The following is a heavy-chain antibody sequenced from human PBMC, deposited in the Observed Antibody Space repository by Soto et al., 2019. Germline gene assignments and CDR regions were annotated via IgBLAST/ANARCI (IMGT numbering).Heavy chain of an antibody. D-gene: IGHD1-1*01. V-gene: IGHV1-18*01. CDR3: ARGRYGDY. CDR2: ISAHNGNT. Sequence: QVHLVQSGAEVKKPGASVKVSCKGSGYGFTTYGITWVRQAPGQGLEWMAWISAHNGNTNDAQKLQRRVTVTTDTSTSTAYMELRSLRSDDTAVYYCARGRYGDYWGQGALVTVSS. J-gene: IGHJ4*02. CDR1: GYGFTTYG.